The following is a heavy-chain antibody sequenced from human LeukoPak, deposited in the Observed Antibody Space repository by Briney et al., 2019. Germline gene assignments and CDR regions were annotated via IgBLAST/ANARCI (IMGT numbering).Heavy chain of an antibody. CDR2: IRYDGSNK. CDR1: GFTFSSYG. D-gene: IGHD6-13*01. J-gene: IGHJ4*02. V-gene: IGHV3-30*02. Sequence: GGSLRLSCAASGFTFSSYGMHWVRQAPGKGLEWVAFIRYDGSNKYYADSVKGRFTISRDNSKNTLYLQMSSLRAEDTAVYYCAKEPYSSSWNLFDYWGQGTLVTVSS. CDR3: AKEPYSSSWNLFDY.